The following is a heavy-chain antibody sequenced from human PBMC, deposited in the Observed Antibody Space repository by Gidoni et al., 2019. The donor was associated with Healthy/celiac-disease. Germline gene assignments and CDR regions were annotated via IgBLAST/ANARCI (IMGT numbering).Heavy chain of an antibody. J-gene: IGHJ6*02. CDR1: GFTFSNAW. Sequence: EVQLVESGGGLVKPGGSLRLSCAASGFTFSNAWMSWVRQAPGKGLAWVGRIKSKTDGGTTDYAAPVKGRFTISRDDSKNTLYLQMNSLKTEDTAVYYCTTGGGNGSGSYLAQYYYYYGMDVWGQGTTVTVSS. V-gene: IGHV3-15*01. CDR3: TTGGGNGSGSYLAQYYYYYGMDV. D-gene: IGHD3-10*01. CDR2: IKSKTDGGTT.